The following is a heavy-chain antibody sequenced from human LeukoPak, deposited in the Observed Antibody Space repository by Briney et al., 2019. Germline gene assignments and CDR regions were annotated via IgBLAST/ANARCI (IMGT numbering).Heavy chain of an antibody. CDR2: TYYRSKWFS. D-gene: IGHD1-1*01. CDR3: ARGPGLKFDY. CDR1: GDSVSSNSTA. Sequence: SQTLSLTCAISGDSVSSNSTAWNWIRQSPSRGLEWLGRTYYRSKWFSDYAVSVKGRITINPDTTKNQFSLQLNSVTPEDTAVYYCARGPGLKFDYWGQGTLVTVSS. J-gene: IGHJ4*02. V-gene: IGHV6-1*01.